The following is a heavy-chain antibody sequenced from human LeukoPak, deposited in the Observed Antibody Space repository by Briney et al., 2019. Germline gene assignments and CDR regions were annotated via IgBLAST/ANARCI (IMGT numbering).Heavy chain of an antibody. CDR3: AKPLGVFYDNWFDP. V-gene: IGHV3-23*01. Sequence: GGSLRLSCAASGFTFSSYGMSWVRQAPGKGLEWVSAISGSGGSTYYADSVKGRFTISRDNSKNTLYLQMNSLRAEDTAVYYCAKPLGVFYDNWFDPWGQGTLVTVSS. CDR1: GFTFSSYG. D-gene: IGHD3-9*01. J-gene: IGHJ5*02. CDR2: ISGSGGST.